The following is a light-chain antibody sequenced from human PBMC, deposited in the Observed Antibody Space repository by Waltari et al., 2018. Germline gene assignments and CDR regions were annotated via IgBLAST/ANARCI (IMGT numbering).Light chain of an antibody. CDR2: GAS. Sequence: EIVTTQSPATLSSSRGDRPTLSCWASQSVSSNLAWYQQKPGQAPRLLIYGASTRATGIPARFSGSGSGTEFTLTISSMQSEDLAVYYCQQYNNWPSWTFGQGTKVEIK. CDR1: QSVSSN. V-gene: IGKV3-15*01. CDR3: QQYNNWPSWT. J-gene: IGKJ1*01.